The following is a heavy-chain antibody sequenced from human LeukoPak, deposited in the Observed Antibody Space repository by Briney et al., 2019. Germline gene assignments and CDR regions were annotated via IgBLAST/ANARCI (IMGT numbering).Heavy chain of an antibody. Sequence: ASVKVSCKASGYTFTSYYIHWVRQAPGQGLEWMGIINPSGGTTTCAQEFQGRVTMTRDTSTSTVYMELSSLRSEDTAVYYCARDRQVVGATKYFDYWGQGTLVTVSS. CDR1: GYTFTSYY. J-gene: IGHJ4*02. CDR3: ARDRQVVGATKYFDY. CDR2: INPSGGTT. V-gene: IGHV1-46*01. D-gene: IGHD1-26*01.